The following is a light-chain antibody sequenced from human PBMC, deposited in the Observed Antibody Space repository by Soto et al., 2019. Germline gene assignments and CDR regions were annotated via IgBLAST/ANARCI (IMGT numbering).Light chain of an antibody. CDR2: LCS. CDR3: MQALQTPLT. V-gene: IGKV2-28*01. J-gene: IGKJ4*01. CDR1: QSLLHSNGYNY. Sequence: DIVMTQSPLSLPVTPGEPASIYCRSSQSLLHSNGYNYLDWYLQKPGQSPQLLIYLCSNRVSVVTDRFSGSGSGTDFTLKISRVEAEDVGVYYCMQALQTPLTFGGVTKVEIK.